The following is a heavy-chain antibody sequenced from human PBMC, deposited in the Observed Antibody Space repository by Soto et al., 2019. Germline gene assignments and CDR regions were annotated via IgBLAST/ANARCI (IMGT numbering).Heavy chain of an antibody. CDR3: ARDYGSGSYLGFDP. J-gene: IGHJ5*02. CDR2: IYYSGST. CDR1: GGSISSYY. Sequence: SETLSLTCTVSGGSISSYYWSWIRQPPGKGLEWIGYIYYSGSTNYNPSLKSRVTISVDTSKNQFSLKLSSVTAADTAVYYCARDYGSGSYLGFDPWGQGTLVTVSS. D-gene: IGHD3-10*01. V-gene: IGHV4-59*01.